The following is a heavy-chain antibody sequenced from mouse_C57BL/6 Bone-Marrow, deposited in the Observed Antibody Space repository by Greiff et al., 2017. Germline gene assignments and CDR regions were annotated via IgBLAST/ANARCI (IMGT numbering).Heavy chain of an antibody. Sequence: VQLQQSGAELVMPGASVKLSCKASGYTFTSYWMHWVKQRPGQGLEWIGEIDPSDSYTNYNQNFKGKSTLTVDKSSSTAYMQLSSLTSEDSAVYYCARDGYDGAWFAYWGQGTLVTVSA. CDR3: ARDGYDGAWFAY. V-gene: IGHV1-69*01. CDR1: GYTFTSYW. CDR2: IDPSDSYT. J-gene: IGHJ3*01. D-gene: IGHD2-2*01.